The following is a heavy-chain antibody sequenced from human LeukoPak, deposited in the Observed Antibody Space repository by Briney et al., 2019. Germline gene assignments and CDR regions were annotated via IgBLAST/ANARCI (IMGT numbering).Heavy chain of an antibody. CDR1: GFTFSSYA. J-gene: IGHJ4*02. Sequence: SGGSLRLSCAASGFTFSSYAMSWVRQAPGKGLEWVSAISGSGGSTYYADSVKGRFTISRDNSKNSLYLQMNSLRAEDTALYYCARGRTYSSSWYLDYWGQGTLVTVSS. V-gene: IGHV3-23*01. CDR2: ISGSGGST. CDR3: ARGRTYSSSWYLDY. D-gene: IGHD6-13*01.